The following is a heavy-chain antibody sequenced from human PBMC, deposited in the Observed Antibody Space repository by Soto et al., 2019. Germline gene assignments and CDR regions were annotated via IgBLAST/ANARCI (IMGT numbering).Heavy chain of an antibody. CDR1: GYSFTSYW. CDR2: IYPDDSDS. J-gene: IGHJ3*01. Sequence: PGESLKISCKGSGYSFTSYWIGWVRQMPGKGLEWMGIIYPDDSDSRYSPSFQGQVTISADKSISTAYLQWSSLKAPDTAMYYCARQTHYGSSAKRGFDVWGQGTMVTVSS. CDR3: ARQTHYGSSAKRGFDV. V-gene: IGHV5-51*01. D-gene: IGHD3-22*01.